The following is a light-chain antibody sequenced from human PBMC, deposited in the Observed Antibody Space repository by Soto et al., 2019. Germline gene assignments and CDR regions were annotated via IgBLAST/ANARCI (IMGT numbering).Light chain of an antibody. CDR2: LGS. J-gene: IGKJ5*01. CDR1: QSLLHSNGYNY. V-gene: IGKV2-28*01. Sequence: DIVMTQSPLSLPVTPGEPASISCRSSQSLLHSNGYNYLDWYLQKPGQSPQLLIYLGSSRASGVPDRFSGSGSGTDFTLKISRVEAEDVGVYYCMQAVQPRITLGQGTRLEIK. CDR3: MQAVQPRIT.